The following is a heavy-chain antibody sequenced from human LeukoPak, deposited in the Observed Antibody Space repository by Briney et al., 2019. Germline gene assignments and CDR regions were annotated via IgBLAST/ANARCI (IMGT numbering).Heavy chain of an antibody. D-gene: IGHD6-13*01. Sequence: PSQTLSLTCTVSGGSISSGGYYWSWIRQHPGKGLEWIGYIYYSGSTYYNPSLKSRVTISVDTSKNQFSLKLSSVTAADTAVYYCARARYSSSWSRAPYFDYWGQGTLVTVSS. CDR3: ARARYSSSWSRAPYFDY. CDR1: GGSISSGGYY. CDR2: IYYSGST. J-gene: IGHJ4*02. V-gene: IGHV4-31*03.